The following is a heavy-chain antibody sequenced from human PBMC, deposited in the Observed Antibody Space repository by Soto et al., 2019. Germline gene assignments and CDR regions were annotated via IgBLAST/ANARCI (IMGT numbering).Heavy chain of an antibody. J-gene: IGHJ5*02. CDR2: IYYNGNT. V-gene: IGHV4-39*01. CDR1: GGSISSSTYY. D-gene: IGHD4-17*01. CDR3: ARSKTTASTPWFDP. Sequence: QLQMQESGPGLAKPSETLSLSCTVSGGSISSSTYYWSWIRQSPRKGLEWLGTIYYNGNTHYNPSLXXXVXXSVDTSKNQFSLRLSSVTAADTAVYFCARSKTTASTPWFDPWGHGTLVTVSS.